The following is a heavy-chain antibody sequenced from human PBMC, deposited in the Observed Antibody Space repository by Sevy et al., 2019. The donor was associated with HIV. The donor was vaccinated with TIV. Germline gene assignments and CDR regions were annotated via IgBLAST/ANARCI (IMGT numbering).Heavy chain of an antibody. J-gene: IGHJ3*01. V-gene: IGHV3-30*04. CDR2: LSYGGNNR. CDR1: GFTFATYA. CDR3: ASGTSFCDSPMVAFDV. Sequence: GGSLRLSCAASGFTFATYAMHWVRQAPGKGLDWVAVLSYGGNNRNYAESVKGRFTISRDNARNTLYLQMDSLRPDDTAVYYCASGTSFCDSPMVAFDVWGQGTMVTVSS. D-gene: IGHD3-22*01.